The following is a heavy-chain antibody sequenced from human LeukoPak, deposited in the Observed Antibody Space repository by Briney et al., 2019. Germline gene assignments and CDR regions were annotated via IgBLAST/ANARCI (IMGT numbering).Heavy chain of an antibody. CDR3: AASGSYSPTFDY. CDR1: GFTFSSYS. CDR2: ISSSRSYI. J-gene: IGHJ4*02. Sequence: PGGSLRLSCAASGFTFSSYSMNWVRQAPGKGLEWVSSISSSRSYIYYADSVKGRFTTSRDNAKNSLYLQMNSLRAEDTAVYYCAASGSYSPTFDYWGQGTLVTVSS. V-gene: IGHV3-21*01. D-gene: IGHD1-26*01.